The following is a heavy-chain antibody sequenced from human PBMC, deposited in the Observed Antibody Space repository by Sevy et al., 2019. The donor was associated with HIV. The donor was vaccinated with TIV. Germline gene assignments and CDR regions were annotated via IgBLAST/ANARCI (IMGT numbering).Heavy chain of an antibody. V-gene: IGHV3-11*01. D-gene: IGHD1-7*01. J-gene: IGHJ6*02. CDR2: ISNSGRTI. Sequence: GGSLRLSCAASGFTFSDYYMSWIRQAPGKGLEWGSYISNSGRTIYYADSVKGGFTISRDNAKNSLYLQMNSLRAEDTAVYYCARAITLTTFPYYGMDVWGQGTTVTVSS. CDR1: GFTFSDYY. CDR3: ARAITLTTFPYYGMDV.